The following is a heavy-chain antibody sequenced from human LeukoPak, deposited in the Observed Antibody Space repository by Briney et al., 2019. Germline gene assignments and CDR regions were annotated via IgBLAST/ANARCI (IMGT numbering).Heavy chain of an antibody. CDR3: ASTARGWYGAFDY. CDR1: GYRFANYW. V-gene: IGHV5-51*01. CDR2: IYPGDSGT. D-gene: IGHD6-19*01. Sequence: GESLKISCKGSGYRFANYWIGWVRQMPGKGLEWMGIIYPGDSGTRYSPSFQGQVTISADKSISTAYLQWSSLKASDTAMYYCASTARGWYGAFDYWGQGTTVTVSS. J-gene: IGHJ4*02.